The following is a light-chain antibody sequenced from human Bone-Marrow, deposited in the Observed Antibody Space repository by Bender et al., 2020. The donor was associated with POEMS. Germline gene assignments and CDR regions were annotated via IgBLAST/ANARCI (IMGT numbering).Light chain of an antibody. CDR1: SGDVGAYNY. CDR3: AAWEDSLNGWV. CDR2: DVN. Sequence: QSALTQPRSVSGSLGQSVTISCTGTSGDVGAYNYVSWYQHRPGRAPRFLIFDVNKRPSGVPDRFSGSKSGNTASLTISGLQAEDEADYYCAAWEDSLNGWVFGGGTKLTVL. V-gene: IGLV2-11*01. J-gene: IGLJ3*02.